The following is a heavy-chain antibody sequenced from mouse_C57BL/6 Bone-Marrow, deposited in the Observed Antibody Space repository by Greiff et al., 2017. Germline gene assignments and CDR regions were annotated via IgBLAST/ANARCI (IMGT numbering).Heavy chain of an antibody. J-gene: IGHJ1*03. D-gene: IGHD1-1*01. V-gene: IGHV2-2*01. CDR2: IWSGGST. CDR1: GFSLTRYG. Sequence: QVQLQQSGPGLVQPSQSLSITCTVSGFSLTRYGVHWVRQSPGKGLEWLGVIWSGGSTDYNAAFISRLSISKDNSKSQVFFKMNSLQADDTAIYYCARKDYYGSRGDWYFDVWGTGTTVTVSS. CDR3: ARKDYYGSRGDWYFDV.